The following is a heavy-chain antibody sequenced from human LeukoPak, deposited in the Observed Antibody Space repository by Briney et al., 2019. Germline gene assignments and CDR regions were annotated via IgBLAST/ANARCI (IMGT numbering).Heavy chain of an antibody. CDR2: IYHSGST. CDR1: GGSISSGGYS. J-gene: IGHJ4*02. Sequence: SQTLSLTCTVSGGSISSGGYSWSWIRQPPGKGLEWIGYIYHSGSTYYNPSLKSRVTISVDRSKNQFSLKLSSVTAADTAVYYCARGEDSSGYYNLLFDYWGQGTLVTVSS. V-gene: IGHV4-30-2*01. D-gene: IGHD3-22*01. CDR3: ARGEDSSGYYNLLFDY.